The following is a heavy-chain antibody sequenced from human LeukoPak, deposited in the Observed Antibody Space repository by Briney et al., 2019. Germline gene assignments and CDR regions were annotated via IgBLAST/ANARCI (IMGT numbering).Heavy chain of an antibody. J-gene: IGHJ5*02. D-gene: IGHD6-13*01. CDR3: ARDIGAAADWFDP. V-gene: IGHV3-21*01. CDR2: ISSSSSYI. Sequence: GGSLRLSCAASGFTFSSYSMNCVRQAPGKGLEWVSSISSSSSYIYYADSVKGRFTISRDNAKNSLYLQMNSLRAEDTAVYYCARDIGAAADWFDPWGQGTLVTVSS. CDR1: GFTFSSYS.